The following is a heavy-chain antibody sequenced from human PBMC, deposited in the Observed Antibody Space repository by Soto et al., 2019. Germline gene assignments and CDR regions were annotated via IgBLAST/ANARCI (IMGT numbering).Heavy chain of an antibody. J-gene: IGHJ5*02. CDR1: GDSISTYY. V-gene: IGHV4-59*01. Sequence: SETLSLTCTVSGDSISTYYWSWIRQPPGKGLEWIAYIYYTGNTYYNPSLKSRVTISMDTSKNQFSLKLSSVTAADTAVYYCARYYYDSSGYYYGWFDPWGQGTLVTVSS. CDR2: IYYTGNT. CDR3: ARYYYDSSGYYYGWFDP. D-gene: IGHD3-22*01.